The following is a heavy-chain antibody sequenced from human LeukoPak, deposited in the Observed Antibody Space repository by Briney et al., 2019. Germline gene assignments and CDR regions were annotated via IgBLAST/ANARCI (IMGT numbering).Heavy chain of an antibody. CDR1: GFTFSSYA. D-gene: IGHD3-3*01. CDR3: AKESTDFWSGNFDY. V-gene: IGHV3-9*01. J-gene: IGHJ4*02. Sequence: GGSLRLSCAASGFTFSSYAMHWVRQAPGKGLEWVSGISWNSGSIGYADSVKGRFTISRDNAKNSLYLQMNSLRAEDTALYYCAKESTDFWSGNFDYWGQGTLVTVSS. CDR2: ISWNSGSI.